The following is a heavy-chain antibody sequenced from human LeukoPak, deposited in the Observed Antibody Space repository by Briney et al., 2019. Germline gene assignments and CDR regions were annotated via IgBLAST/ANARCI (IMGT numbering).Heavy chain of an antibody. Sequence: PSETLSLTCAVSGDSISSRNWWSWVRQPLGKGLDWIGEISHGGSTKYNPSLKNRVTISKDNFKNEFSLRLNSVTAADTAVYFCTRSGGWWSLDYWGQGALVTVSS. CDR2: ISHGGST. D-gene: IGHD2-8*02. CDR1: GDSISSRNW. CDR3: TRSGGWWSLDY. J-gene: IGHJ4*02. V-gene: IGHV4-4*02.